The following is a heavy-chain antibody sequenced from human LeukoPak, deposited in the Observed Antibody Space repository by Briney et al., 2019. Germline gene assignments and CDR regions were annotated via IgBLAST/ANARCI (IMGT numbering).Heavy chain of an antibody. CDR2: INHSGST. D-gene: IGHD3-10*01. J-gene: IGHJ4*02. V-gene: IGHV4-34*01. CDR3: ARGGKLPITMVRGVSYFDY. CDR1: GGSFSGYY. Sequence: SETLSLTCAVYGGSFSGYYWSWIRQPPGKGLEWIGEINHSGSTNYNPPLKSRVTISVDTSKNQFSLKLSSVTAADTAVYYCARGGKLPITMVRGVSYFDYWGQGTLVTVSS.